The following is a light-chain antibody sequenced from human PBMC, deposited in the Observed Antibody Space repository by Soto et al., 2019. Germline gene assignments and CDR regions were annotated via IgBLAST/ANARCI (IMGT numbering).Light chain of an antibody. J-gene: IGKJ5*01. CDR1: QTIDNT. V-gene: IGKV3-15*01. CDR3: QQYNKWPLIT. CDR2: GAS. Sequence: EIVMTQSPATLSLSPGERATLSCRASQTIDNTLAWYQQKPGQAPRLLIYGASTRATGIPARFSGSGSGTEFTLTISGLQSEDFAIYYCQQYNKWPLITFGQGTRLEIK.